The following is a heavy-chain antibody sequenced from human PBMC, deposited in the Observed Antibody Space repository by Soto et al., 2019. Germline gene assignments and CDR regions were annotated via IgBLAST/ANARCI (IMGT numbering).Heavy chain of an antibody. CDR3: ARDDVVVVAATPHYYYVMDD. CDR1: GGTFSSYA. J-gene: IGHJ6*02. Sequence: QVQLVQSGAEVKKPGSSVKVSCKASGGTFSSYAISWVRQAPGQGLEWMGGIIPIFGTANYAQKFQGRVTITADESTSTAYMELSSLRSEDTAVYYCARDDVVVVAATPHYYYVMDDWGQGTTVTVSS. D-gene: IGHD2-15*01. CDR2: IIPIFGTA. V-gene: IGHV1-69*01.